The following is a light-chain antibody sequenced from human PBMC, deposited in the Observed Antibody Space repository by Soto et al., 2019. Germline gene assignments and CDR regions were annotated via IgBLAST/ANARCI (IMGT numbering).Light chain of an antibody. V-gene: IGKV3-20*01. Sequence: EIVLTQSPGTLSLSPGERATLSCRASQSVSSTYLAWYQQQPGQAPRLLIYGASNRATGIPDRFSGSGSGTDFTLTISRLEPEDFAVYYCQQYGSPPITFGQGTRLEIK. CDR1: QSVSSTY. CDR3: QQYGSPPIT. CDR2: GAS. J-gene: IGKJ5*01.